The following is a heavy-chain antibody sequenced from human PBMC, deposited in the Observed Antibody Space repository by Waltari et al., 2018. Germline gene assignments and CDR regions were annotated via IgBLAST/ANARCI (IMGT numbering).Heavy chain of an antibody. CDR1: GGSFSGYY. J-gene: IGHJ4*02. Sequence: QVQLQQWGAGLLKPSETLSLTCAVYGGSFSGYYWSWIRQPPGKGLEWIGEINHSGSTNYNPSLKSRVTISVDTSKNQFSLKLSSVTAADTAVYYCARGQGYGSGSSGDYWGQGTLVTVSS. CDR2: INHSGST. V-gene: IGHV4-34*01. D-gene: IGHD3-10*01. CDR3: ARGQGYGSGSSGDY.